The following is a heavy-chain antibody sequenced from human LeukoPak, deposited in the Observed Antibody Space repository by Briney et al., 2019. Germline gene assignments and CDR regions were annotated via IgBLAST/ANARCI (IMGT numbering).Heavy chain of an antibody. CDR3: ARGLVRGTYYYYMDV. Sequence: SETLSLTCTVSGGSISSYYWSWIRQPPGKGLEWIGYIYYSGSTNYNPSLKSRVTISVDTSKNQFSLKLSSVTAADTAVYYCARGLVRGTYYYYMDVWGKGTTVTISS. D-gene: IGHD3-10*01. CDR1: GGSISSYY. J-gene: IGHJ6*03. CDR2: IYYSGST. V-gene: IGHV4-59*01.